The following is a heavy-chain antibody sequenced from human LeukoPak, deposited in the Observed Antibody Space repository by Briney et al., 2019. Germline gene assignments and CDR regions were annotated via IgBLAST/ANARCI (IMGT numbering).Heavy chain of an antibody. D-gene: IGHD4-17*01. CDR1: GFTLSSYA. V-gene: IGHV3-23*01. CDR2: IRGSGDGT. J-gene: IGHJ3*01. CDR3: GRDPNGDYVGAFDF. Sequence: GGSLRLSCVGSGFTLSSYAMTWVRQAPGKGLEWVSSIRGSGDGTSYADSVEGRFTMSRDNSKNTLYLQMDSLRAEDTAMYYCGRDPNGDYVGAFDFWGRGTLVTVSS.